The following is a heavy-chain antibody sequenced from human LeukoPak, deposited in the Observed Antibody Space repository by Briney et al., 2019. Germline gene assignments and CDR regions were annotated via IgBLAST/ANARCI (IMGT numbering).Heavy chain of an antibody. CDR3: AKTCSGSYYYDY. V-gene: IGHV3-30*02. CDR1: GFTFSTYG. J-gene: IGHJ4*02. Sequence: GGSLRLSCAASGFTFSTYGMHWVRQAPGKGLEWVAFIRSDGSNKYYADSVKGRFTISRDNSKNTLYLQMNSLRAEDTAVYYCAKTCSGSYYYDYWGQGTLVTVSS. D-gene: IGHD3-10*02. CDR2: IRSDGSNK.